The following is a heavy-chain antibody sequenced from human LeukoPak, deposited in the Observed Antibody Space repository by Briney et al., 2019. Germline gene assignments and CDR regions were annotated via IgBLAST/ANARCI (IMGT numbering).Heavy chain of an antibody. CDR1: GDSVSTKNAG. V-gene: IGHV6-1*01. CDR2: TYYNSNWYN. CDR3: SRGWLQQGFDS. J-gene: IGHJ4*02. D-gene: IGHD5-24*01. Sequence: SQTLSPTCAISGDSVSTKNAGWNWIRQSPSRGLEWLGRTYYNSNWYNNYAVSVKSRITINPDTSKNQFSLQLNFVTPEDTAVYYCSRGWLQQGFDSWGQGTLVTVSS.